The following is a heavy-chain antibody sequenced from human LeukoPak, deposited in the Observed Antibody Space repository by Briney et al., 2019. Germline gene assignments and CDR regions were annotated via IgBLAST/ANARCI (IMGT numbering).Heavy chain of an antibody. CDR3: ARTKRVVGNYLQPPDY. CDR1: GYTFTGYY. CDR2: INPNSGGT. J-gene: IGHJ4*02. D-gene: IGHD4-11*01. Sequence: EASVNVSCKASGYTFTGYYMHWVRQAPGQGLEWMGWINPNSGGTNYAQKFQGRVTMTRDTSISTAYMELSRLRSDDTAVYYCARTKRVVGNYLQPPDYWGQGTLVTVSS. V-gene: IGHV1-2*02.